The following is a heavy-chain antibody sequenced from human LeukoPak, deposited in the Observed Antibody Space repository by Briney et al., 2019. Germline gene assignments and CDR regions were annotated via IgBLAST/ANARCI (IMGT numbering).Heavy chain of an antibody. Sequence: GGSLRLSCAASGFTFSSYGLHWVRQAPGKGLEWVAVIWYDGSNKYYADSVKGRFTISRDNSENTLYLQMNSLRAEDTAVYYCAKEPASRWLRPAEYFQHWGQGTLVTVSS. J-gene: IGHJ1*01. CDR1: GFTFSSYG. CDR2: IWYDGSNK. V-gene: IGHV3-33*06. D-gene: IGHD6-19*01. CDR3: AKEPASRWLRPAEYFQH.